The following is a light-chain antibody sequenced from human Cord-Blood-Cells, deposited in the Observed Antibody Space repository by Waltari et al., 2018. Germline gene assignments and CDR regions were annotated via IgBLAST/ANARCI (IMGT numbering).Light chain of an antibody. CDR2: INN. CDR3: AAWDDSLNGPV. CDR1: SSNIGSKP. Sequence: QSVLTQPPSASGTPGQRVTISCSGSSSNIGSKPVNWYQQLPGTAHKLLIYINNQRPSGVPYRFSGSKSGTSASLAISGLQSEDEADYYCAAWDDSLNGPVFGGGTKLTVL. V-gene: IGLV1-44*01. J-gene: IGLJ3*02.